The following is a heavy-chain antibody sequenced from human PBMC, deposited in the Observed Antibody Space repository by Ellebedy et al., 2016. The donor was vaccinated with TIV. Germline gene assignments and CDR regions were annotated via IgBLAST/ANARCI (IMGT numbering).Heavy chain of an antibody. CDR2: INHSGST. D-gene: IGHD4-23*01. Sequence: SETLSLTXAVYGGSFSGYYWSWIRQPPGKGLEWIGEINHSGSTNYNPSLKSRVTISVDTSKNQFSLKLSSVTAADTAVYYCARGGGMSTTVVRGYFDYWGQGTLVTVSS. J-gene: IGHJ4*02. V-gene: IGHV4-34*01. CDR3: ARGGGMSTTVVRGYFDY. CDR1: GGSFSGYY.